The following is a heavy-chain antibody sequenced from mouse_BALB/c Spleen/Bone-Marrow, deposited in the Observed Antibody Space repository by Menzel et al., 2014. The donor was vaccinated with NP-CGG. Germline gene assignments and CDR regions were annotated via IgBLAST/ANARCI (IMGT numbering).Heavy chain of an antibody. D-gene: IGHD3-3*01. Sequence: AQLQQSGAELVRPGVSVKISCKGSGYTFTDYGMHWVKQSHAKSLEWIGVISTYYGDASYNQKFKGKATMTVDKSSSTAYMELARLTSEDSAIYYCAREGDTNFDVWGAGTTVTVSS. CDR3: AREGDTNFDV. CDR1: GYTFTDYG. V-gene: IGHV1S137*01. CDR2: ISTYYGDA. J-gene: IGHJ1*01.